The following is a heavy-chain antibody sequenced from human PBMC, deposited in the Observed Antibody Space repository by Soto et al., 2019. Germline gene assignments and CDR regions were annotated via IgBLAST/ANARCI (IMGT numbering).Heavy chain of an antibody. J-gene: IGHJ3*01. CDR2: ISSSSSYI. Sequence: PGGSLRLSCAASGFTFSSYSMNWVRQAPGKGLEWVSSISSSSSYIDYADSVKGRFTISRDNAKNSLYLQMNNLRAEDTAVYYCARDGDAFRIDAFDVWGQGTMVTVSS. D-gene: IGHD2-15*01. CDR3: ARDGDAFRIDAFDV. CDR1: GFTFSSYS. V-gene: IGHV3-21*01.